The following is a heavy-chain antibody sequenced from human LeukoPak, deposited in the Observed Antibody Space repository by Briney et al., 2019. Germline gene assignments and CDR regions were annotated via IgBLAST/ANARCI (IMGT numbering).Heavy chain of an antibody. CDR3: ARDGDSTEYYFDY. CDR2: ISYDGSNK. V-gene: IGHV3-30*04. D-gene: IGHD6-13*01. Sequence: GGSLRLSCAAYGFTFSSYAMHWVRQAPGKGLEWVAVISYDGSNKYYADSVKGRFTISRDNSKNTLYLQMNSLRAEDTAVYYCARDGDSTEYYFDYWGQGTLVTVSS. J-gene: IGHJ4*02. CDR1: GFTFSSYA.